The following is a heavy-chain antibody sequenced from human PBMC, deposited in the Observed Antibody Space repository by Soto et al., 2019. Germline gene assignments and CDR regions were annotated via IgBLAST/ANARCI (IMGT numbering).Heavy chain of an antibody. J-gene: IGHJ6*02. Sequence: SETLSLTCAVYGGSFSGYYWSWIRQPPGKGLEWIGEINHSGSTNYNPSLKSRVTISVDTSKNQFSLKLSSVTAADTAVYYCARVFGFVGYYYYGMDVWGQGTTVTVSS. CDR3: ARVFGFVGYYYYGMDV. CDR1: GGSFSGYY. D-gene: IGHD1-26*01. V-gene: IGHV4-34*01. CDR2: INHSGST.